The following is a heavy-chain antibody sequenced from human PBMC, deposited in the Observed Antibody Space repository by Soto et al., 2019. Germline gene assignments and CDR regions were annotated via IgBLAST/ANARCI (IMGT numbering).Heavy chain of an antibody. J-gene: IGHJ5*02. D-gene: IGHD2-8*02. CDR1: GYMFTSYT. Sequence: ASLKVSCKASGYMFTSYTIHWVRQAPGQRLEWMGWINAGNGNTKYSQKFQGRVTITRDTSASTAYMELSSLRSEDTAVYYCARDTGSSRFDPWGQGTLVTVSS. CDR2: INAGNGNT. V-gene: IGHV1-3*01. CDR3: ARDTGSSRFDP.